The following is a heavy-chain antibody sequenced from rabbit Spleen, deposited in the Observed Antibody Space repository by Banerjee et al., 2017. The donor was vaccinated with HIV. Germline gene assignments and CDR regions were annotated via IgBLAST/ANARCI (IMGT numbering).Heavy chain of an antibody. V-gene: IGHV1S45*01. CDR3: ARDLVAVIGWNFSL. Sequence: QEQLVESGGGLVKPGASLTLTCTASGFSFSSSYDMSWVRQAPGKGLEWIGFIYTGNGKNYYASWAKGRFTISKTSSTTVTLQLTSLTAADTATYFCARDLVAVIGWNFSLWGPGTLVTVS. CDR2: IYTGNGKN. CDR1: GFSFSSSYD. D-gene: IGHD1-1*01. J-gene: IGHJ4*01.